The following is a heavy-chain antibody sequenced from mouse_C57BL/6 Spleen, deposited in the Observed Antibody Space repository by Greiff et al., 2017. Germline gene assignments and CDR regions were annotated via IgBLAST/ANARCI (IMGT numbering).Heavy chain of an antibody. D-gene: IGHD2-4*01. J-gene: IGHJ3*01. V-gene: IGHV1-82*01. CDR3: AREDDYDASWFAY. CDR2: IYPGDGDT. Sequence: VQLVESGPELVKPGASVKISCKASGYAFSSSWMNWVKQRPGKGLEWIGWIYPGDGDTNYNGKFKGKVTLTANKSSSTVYMQLSRLTSEDSAVYFCAREDDYDASWFAYWGQGTLVTVSA. CDR1: GYAFSSSW.